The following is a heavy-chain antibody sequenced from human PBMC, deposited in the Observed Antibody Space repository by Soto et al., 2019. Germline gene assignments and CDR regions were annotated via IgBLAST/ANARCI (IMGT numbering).Heavy chain of an antibody. CDR1: GFTFSSYW. J-gene: IGHJ4*02. CDR3: ARSVYSSDHLDF. D-gene: IGHD3-22*01. V-gene: IGHV3-74*01. CDR2: INSDGSST. Sequence: PGGSLRLSCAASGFTFSSYWLHWVRQDPGKGLVWVSRINSDGSSTSYADSVKGRFTISRDNAKNTLYLQMNSLRVEDTALYYCARSVYSSDHLDFWGQGTLVTVSS.